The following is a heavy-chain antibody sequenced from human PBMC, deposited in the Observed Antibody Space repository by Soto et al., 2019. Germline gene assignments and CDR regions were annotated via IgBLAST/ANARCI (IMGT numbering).Heavy chain of an antibody. CDR2: ISGSGGST. Sequence: GGSLRLSCAASGFTFSSYAMSWVRQAPGKGLEWVSAISGSGGSTYYADSVKGQFTISRDNSKNTLYLQMNSLRAEDTAVYYCARGTYYDILTGYGGDSEYDFDYWGQGTLVTVSS. V-gene: IGHV3-23*01. CDR3: ARGTYYDILTGYGGDSEYDFDY. J-gene: IGHJ4*02. CDR1: GFTFSSYA. D-gene: IGHD3-9*01.